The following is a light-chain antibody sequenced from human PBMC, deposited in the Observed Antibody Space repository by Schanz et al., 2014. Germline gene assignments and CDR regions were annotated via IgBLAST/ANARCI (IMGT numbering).Light chain of an antibody. CDR1: LSVLHSNNKDY. J-gene: IGKJ1*01. CDR3: LKYYFPPRT. CDR2: WAS. Sequence: IVVTQSPDSLAVSLGERATINCKSSLSVLHSNNKDYLAWYQQKPGQPPKLLIYWASTRESGVPDRFSGSGSGTYFPLPSSSSKSEEWQVYYCLKYYFPPRTSDQGPRVQLK. V-gene: IGKV4-1*01.